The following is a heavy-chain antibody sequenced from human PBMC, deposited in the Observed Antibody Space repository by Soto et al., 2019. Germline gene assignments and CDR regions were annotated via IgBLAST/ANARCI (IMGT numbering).Heavy chain of an antibody. Sequence: QVQLVGSGGGVVQPGGSLILSCAASRFTLSNCGMHWVRQAPGRGLEWVAMISYDGNEKHYIDSVKGRFTISRDDSKNTLYLQMNSLRPEDTAVYYCAKDLYTSGWYNYFDPWGQGTLVTVSS. V-gene: IGHV3-30*18. CDR2: ISYDGNEK. D-gene: IGHD6-19*01. CDR3: AKDLYTSGWYNYFDP. CDR1: RFTLSNCG. J-gene: IGHJ5*02.